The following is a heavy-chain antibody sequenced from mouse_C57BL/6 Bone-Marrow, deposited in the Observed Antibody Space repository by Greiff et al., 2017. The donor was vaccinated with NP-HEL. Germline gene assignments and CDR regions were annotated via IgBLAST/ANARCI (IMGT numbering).Heavy chain of an antibody. D-gene: IGHD2-5*01. CDR3: ARDSNGVWFAY. CDR2: ISDGGSYT. Sequence: DVKLQESGGGLVKPGGSLKLSCAASGFTFSSYAMSWVRQTPEKRLEWVATISDGGSYTYYPDNVKGRFTISRDNAKNNLYLQMSHLKSEDTAMYYCARDSNGVWFAYWGQGTLVTVSA. CDR1: GFTFSSYA. J-gene: IGHJ3*01. V-gene: IGHV5-4*01.